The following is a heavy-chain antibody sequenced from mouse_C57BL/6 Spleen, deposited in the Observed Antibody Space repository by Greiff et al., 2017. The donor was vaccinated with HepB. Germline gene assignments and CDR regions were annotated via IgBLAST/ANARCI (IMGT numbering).Heavy chain of an antibody. V-gene: IGHV1-22*01. CDR1: GYTFTDYN. J-gene: IGHJ2*01. CDR2: INPNNGGT. CDR3: AREGAYYSNYGAYYFDY. D-gene: IGHD2-5*01. Sequence: EVQLQQSGPELVKPGASVKMSCKASGYTFTDYNMHWVKQSHGKSLEWIGYINPNNGGTSYNQKFKGKATLTVNKSSSTAYMELRSLTSEESAVYYCAREGAYYSNYGAYYFDYWGQGTTLTVSS.